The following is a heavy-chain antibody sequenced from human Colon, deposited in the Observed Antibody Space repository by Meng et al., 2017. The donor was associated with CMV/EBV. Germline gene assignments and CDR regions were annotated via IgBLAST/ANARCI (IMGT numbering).Heavy chain of an antibody. D-gene: IGHD1-26*01. CDR1: GYSFTSYW. CDR3: ATVRGSYPGDYYYGMDV. V-gene: IGHV5-51*01. J-gene: IGHJ6*02. CDR2: IYPGDSNI. Sequence: KVSCKGSGYSFTSYWIGWVRQVPGKGLEWMGIIYPGDSNIRYSPSFQGQVTISADKSISTAYLQWSSLKASDSAMYYCATVRGSYPGDYYYGMDVWGQGTTVTVSS.